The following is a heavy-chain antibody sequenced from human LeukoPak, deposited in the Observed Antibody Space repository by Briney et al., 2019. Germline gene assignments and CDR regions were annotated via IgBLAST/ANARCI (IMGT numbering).Heavy chain of an antibody. CDR2: IGGSGGDT. V-gene: IGHV3-23*01. Sequence: GGSLRLSCAASGFTLSSYAMSWVRQAPGKGLEWVAVIGGSGGDTFYADSVKGRFTISRDNSKNTLYLQMNNLRAEDTAVYYCAKGVGAGNSVYFDYWGQGTLVTVSS. CDR3: AKGVGAGNSVYFDY. J-gene: IGHJ4*02. D-gene: IGHD4-23*01. CDR1: GFTLSSYA.